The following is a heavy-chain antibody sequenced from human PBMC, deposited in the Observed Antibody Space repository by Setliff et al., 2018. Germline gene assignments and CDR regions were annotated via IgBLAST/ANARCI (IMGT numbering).Heavy chain of an antibody. V-gene: IGHV3-7*03. CDR2: INQDGSEK. CDR3: ARSRGAYCSGGICYTYYFNY. CDR1: GFTVSRAW. J-gene: IGHJ4*02. D-gene: IGHD2-15*01. Sequence: GGSLRLSCIASGFTVSRAWMNWVRQAPGKGLEWVANINQDGSEKYYVDSVKGRFTISRDNAKNSLYLQMNSLRAEDTAVYYCARSRGAYCSGGICYTYYFNYWGQGTLVTVS.